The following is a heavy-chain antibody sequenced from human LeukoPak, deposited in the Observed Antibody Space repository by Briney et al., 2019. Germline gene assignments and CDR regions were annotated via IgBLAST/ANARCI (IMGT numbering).Heavy chain of an antibody. CDR3: AKGKDSVGGSYRGSLDY. CDR2: INANSGGT. J-gene: IGHJ4*02. D-gene: IGHD3-10*01. Sequence: ASVKVSCKASGYTFTAYHIHWVRQAPGQGLEWMGWINANSGGTNYAQGFQDRVTMTRDTSISTAYMELSRLTSDDTGVYYCAKGKDSVGGSYRGSLDYWGQGPAVTVSS. V-gene: IGHV1-2*02. CDR1: GYTFTAYH.